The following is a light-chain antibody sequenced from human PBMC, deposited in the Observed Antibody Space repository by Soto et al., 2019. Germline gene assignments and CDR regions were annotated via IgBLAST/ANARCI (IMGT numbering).Light chain of an antibody. CDR2: GVT. J-gene: IGLJ3*02. Sequence: QSALTQPASVSGSPGQSITISCTGTRSDIGSYNNVAWYQKHPGKAPRVMIFGVTKRPSGISNRFFGSKSGSTASLTISGLQAEDEDDYFCFSYAGSSIWVFGGGTKLTVL. V-gene: IGLV2-23*02. CDR1: RSDIGSYNN. CDR3: FSYAGSSIWV.